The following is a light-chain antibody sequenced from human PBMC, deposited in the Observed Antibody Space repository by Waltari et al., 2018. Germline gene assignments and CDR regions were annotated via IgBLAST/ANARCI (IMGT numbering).Light chain of an antibody. CDR3: QKYGSLPAT. V-gene: IGKV3-20*01. CDR1: QSISKY. CDR2: DAS. J-gene: IGKJ1*01. Sequence: EIMLTQSPGTLSLSPGDRATLSCRASQSISKYLAWYQQKPGQAPRLLICDASIRATGIPDSFSGSGYGTDFSLTISRLEPEDYAVYYCQKYGSLPATFGRGTKVEIK.